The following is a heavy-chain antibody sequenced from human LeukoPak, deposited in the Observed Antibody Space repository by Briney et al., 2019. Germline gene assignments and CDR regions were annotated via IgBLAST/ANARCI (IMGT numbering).Heavy chain of an antibody. CDR3: ARDQRITMIVVASH. D-gene: IGHD3-22*01. V-gene: IGHV3-74*01. Sequence: GGSLRLSCAAAGFTFSSYWMHWVRQAPGKGLVWVSRIHRDGSSTDYADSVKGRFTISRDNAKNTLYLQMNSLKADDTAVYYCARDQRITMIVVASHWGQGTLVTVSS. CDR2: IHRDGSST. J-gene: IGHJ4*02. CDR1: GFTFSSYW.